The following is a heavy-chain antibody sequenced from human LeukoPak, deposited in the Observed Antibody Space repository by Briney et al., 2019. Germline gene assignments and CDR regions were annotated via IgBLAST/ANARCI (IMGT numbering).Heavy chain of an antibody. J-gene: IGHJ4*02. V-gene: IGHV5-51*01. CDR1: GYSFTRYW. Sequence: GESRRISCKGSGYSFTRYWITWVRQMPGKGLEWMGIINPGDSDTRYSPSFQGQVTISADKSITTAYLQWSSLKASDTAMYYCARWLGYCSSTSCYQSFDYWGQGTLVTVSP. CDR2: INPGDSDT. D-gene: IGHD2-2*03. CDR3: ARWLGYCSSTSCYQSFDY.